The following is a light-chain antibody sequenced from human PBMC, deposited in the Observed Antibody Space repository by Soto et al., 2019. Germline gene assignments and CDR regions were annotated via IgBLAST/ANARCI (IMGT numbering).Light chain of an antibody. J-gene: IGKJ1*01. CDR3: QQYNSYSQT. CDR2: DAS. Sequence: DIQMTQSPSTLSASVGDRVTITCRASQSISSWLAWYQQKPGKAHKXLIYDASSLESGVPSRFSGSGSGTEGTLTISSLQPDDFATYYCQQYNSYSQTFGQGTKVDIK. CDR1: QSISSW. V-gene: IGKV1-5*01.